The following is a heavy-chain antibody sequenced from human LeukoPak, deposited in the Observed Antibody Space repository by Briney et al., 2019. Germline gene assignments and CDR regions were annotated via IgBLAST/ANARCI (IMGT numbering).Heavy chain of an antibody. V-gene: IGHV3-30*18. CDR3: AKSPGYDHGRLEC. J-gene: IGHJ4*02. Sequence: PGGSLRLSCAASGFTFRNYVIHWVRQAPGKGLEWVAVTSSDLNVKLYADSVKGRFTISRDNSKNTLYLQVDSLRAEDTAVYYCAKSPGYDHGRLECWGQGTLVTVSS. CDR2: TSSDLNVK. CDR1: GFTFRNYV. D-gene: IGHD5-18*01.